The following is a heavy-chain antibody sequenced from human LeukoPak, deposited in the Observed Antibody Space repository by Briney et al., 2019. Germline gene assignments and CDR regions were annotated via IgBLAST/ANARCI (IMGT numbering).Heavy chain of an antibody. CDR3: VRSESSSAYYYFDY. CDR1: GYTFINYY. D-gene: IGHD6-19*01. CDR2: IHPSGGST. Sequence: ASVKVSCKASGYTFINYYMHWVRQASGQGLEWMGVIHPSGGSTSYAQKFQGRVTMTRDSSTSTVYMELSSLRSEDTAVYYCVRSESSSAYYYFDYWGQGTLVTVSS. J-gene: IGHJ4*02. V-gene: IGHV1-46*01.